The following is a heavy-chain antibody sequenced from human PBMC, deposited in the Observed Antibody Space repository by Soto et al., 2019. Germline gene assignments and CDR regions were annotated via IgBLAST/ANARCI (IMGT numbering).Heavy chain of an antibody. V-gene: IGHV2-5*02. CDR1: GFSLSTRGVG. CDR3: AHRPRGYSYYFDY. Sequence: QITLKESGPTLVKPTQTLTLTCTFSGFSLSTRGVGVGWIRQPPGKALEWLALLYWDNDKGYSPSLKSRLTTTKDAPKNQVVLTVTNVDPVDTATYYCAHRPRGYSYYFDYWGQGTLVTVSS. D-gene: IGHD5-18*01. CDR2: LYWDNDK. J-gene: IGHJ4*02.